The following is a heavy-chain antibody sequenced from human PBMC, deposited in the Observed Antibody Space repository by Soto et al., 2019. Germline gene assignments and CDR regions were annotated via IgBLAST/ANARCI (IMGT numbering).Heavy chain of an antibody. CDR1: GYTFTSYA. V-gene: IGHV1-3*01. D-gene: IGHD6-19*01. CDR3: ARILPYSSGWPHYYFDY. CDR2: INAGNGNT. Sequence: ASVKVSCKASGYTFTSYAMHWVRQAPGQRLEWMGWINAGNGNTKYSQKFQGRVTITRDTSKSQVVLTMTNMDPVDTATYYCARILPYSSGWPHYYFDYWGQGTLVTVSS. J-gene: IGHJ4*02.